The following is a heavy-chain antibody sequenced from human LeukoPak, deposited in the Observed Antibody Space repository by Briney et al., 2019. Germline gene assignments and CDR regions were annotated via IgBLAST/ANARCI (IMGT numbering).Heavy chain of an antibody. Sequence: SETLSLTCAVSDDSFSSHYRTWIRQPPGKGLEWIGYISYIGSTKYNPSLKSRVTISIGEYKKQFSLKQSSVTAADTAVYYCARELVTVTKGFDIWGQGTMVSVSS. V-gene: IGHV4-59*11. CDR3: ARELVTVTKGFDI. D-gene: IGHD4-17*01. J-gene: IGHJ3*02. CDR1: DDSFSSHY. CDR2: ISYIGST.